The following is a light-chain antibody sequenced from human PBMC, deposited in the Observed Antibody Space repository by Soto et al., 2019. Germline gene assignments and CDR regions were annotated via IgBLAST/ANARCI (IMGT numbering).Light chain of an antibody. CDR3: AAWDDNLNGPV. CDR2: GTN. V-gene: IGLV1-44*01. Sequence: QSVLTQPPSASGTPGQRVTISCSGGSSNIGGNSVNWYQQLPGTAPKLLIYGTNQRPSGVPDRFSGSKSGTSASLAISGLQSEDEADYYCAAWDDNLNGPVFGGGTKVTVL. J-gene: IGLJ3*02. CDR1: SSNIGGNS.